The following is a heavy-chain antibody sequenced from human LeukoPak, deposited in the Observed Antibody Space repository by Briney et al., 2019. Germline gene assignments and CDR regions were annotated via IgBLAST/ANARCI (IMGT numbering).Heavy chain of an antibody. D-gene: IGHD3-22*01. CDR2: MYLGDSDT. CDR1: GYSFTSYW. V-gene: IGHV5-51*01. CDR3: ARHPITRYYDSSGYSAAGPDY. J-gene: IGHJ4*02. Sequence: GESLKISCKGSGYSFTSYWIGWVRQMPGKGLEWMGIMYLGDSDTRYSPSFQGQVTISADKSISTAYLLWSSLKASDTAMYYCARHPITRYYDSSGYSAAGPDYWGQGTLVTVSS.